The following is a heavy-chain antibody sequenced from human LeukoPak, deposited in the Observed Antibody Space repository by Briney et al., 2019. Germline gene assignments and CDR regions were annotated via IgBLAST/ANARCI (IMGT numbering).Heavy chain of an antibody. V-gene: IGHV3-21*01. J-gene: IGHJ6*02. D-gene: IGHD2-2*01. CDR3: ARDLHQLPMYHYYYGMDV. Sequence: GSLRLSCAASGFTFNSYSMNWVSQARGKGLECVSSISNSSSYTYNADSVKGRFTISRDNAKNSLYLQMNSLRAEDTAVYYCARDLHQLPMYHYYYGMDVWGQGTTVTVSS. CDR2: ISNSSSYT. CDR1: GFTFNSYS.